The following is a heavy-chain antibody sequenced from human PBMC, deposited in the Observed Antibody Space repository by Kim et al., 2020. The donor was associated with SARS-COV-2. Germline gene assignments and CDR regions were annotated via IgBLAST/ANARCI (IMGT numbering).Heavy chain of an antibody. CDR2: IYYSGST. J-gene: IGHJ4*02. Sequence: SETLSLTCTVSGGSISSYYWSWIRQPPGKGLEWIGYIYYSGSTNYNPSLKSRVTISVDTSKNQFSLKLSYVTAADTAVYYCAREEDQDGYNLKGFDYWGQGTLVTVSS. D-gene: IGHD5-12*01. CDR1: GGSISSYY. CDR3: AREEDQDGYNLKGFDY. V-gene: IGHV4-59*01.